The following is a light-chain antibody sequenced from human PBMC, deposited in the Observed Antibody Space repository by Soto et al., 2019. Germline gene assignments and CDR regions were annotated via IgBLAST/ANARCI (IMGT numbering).Light chain of an antibody. CDR1: NSDVGGYNY. Sequence: QSALTQPASVSGSPGQSITISCTGSNSDVGGYNYVSWYQQHPGKAPKIMIYDVSNRPSGVSNRFSGSKSGNTASLTISGLQAEDEADYYCSSYASGTTHVVFGGGTKLTVL. CDR2: DVS. J-gene: IGLJ2*01. CDR3: SSYASGTTHVV. V-gene: IGLV2-14*01.